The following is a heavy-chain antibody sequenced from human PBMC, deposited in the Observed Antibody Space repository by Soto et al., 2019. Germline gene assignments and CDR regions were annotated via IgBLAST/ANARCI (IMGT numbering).Heavy chain of an antibody. J-gene: IGHJ4*02. CDR1: GFTFSSYS. V-gene: IGHV3-21*01. CDR2: ISSSSSYI. Sequence: GGSLRLSCAASGFTFSSYSMNWVRQAPGKGLEWVSAISSSSSYIYYAGSVKGRFTISRDNAKNSLYLQMNSLRAEDTAVYYCARGMSGSYGDYFDYWGQGTLVTVSS. CDR3: ARGMSGSYGDYFDY. D-gene: IGHD1-26*01.